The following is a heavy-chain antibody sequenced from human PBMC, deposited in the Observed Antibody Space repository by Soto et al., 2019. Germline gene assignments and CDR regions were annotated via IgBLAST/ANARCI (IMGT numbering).Heavy chain of an antibody. CDR3: AREILDIAAREYYFDY. J-gene: IGHJ4*02. CDR2: IYYSGST. CDR1: GGSISSGGYY. D-gene: IGHD6-6*01. V-gene: IGHV4-31*03. Sequence: PSETLSLTCTVSGGSISSGGYYWSWIRQHPGKGLEWIGYIYYSGSTYYNPSLKSRVTISVDTSKNQFSLKLSSVTAADTAVYYCAREILDIAAREYYFDYWGQGTLVTVS.